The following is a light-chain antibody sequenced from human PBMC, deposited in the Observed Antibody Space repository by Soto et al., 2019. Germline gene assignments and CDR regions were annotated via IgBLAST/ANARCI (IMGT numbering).Light chain of an antibody. V-gene: IGKV3-20*01. CDR2: GAS. CDR3: QQYGSSPVT. Sequence: ETVLTQSPGTLSLSPGERATLSCRASRSVSSNYLAWYQQKLGQAPRLLIYGASSRATGIPDRFSGSGSGTDFTLTISRLEPEDFAVYYCQQYGSSPVTFGQGTKVDIK. CDR1: RSVSSNY. J-gene: IGKJ1*01.